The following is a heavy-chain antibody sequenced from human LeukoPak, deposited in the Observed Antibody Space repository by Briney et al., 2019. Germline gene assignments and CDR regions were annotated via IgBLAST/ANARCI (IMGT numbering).Heavy chain of an antibody. J-gene: IGHJ4*02. Sequence: ASVKVSCMVSGYTLTELSMHWVRQAPGKGLEWMGGFDPEDGETIYAQKFQGRVTMTEDTSTDTAYMELSSLRSEDTAVYYCATTVPLRWLPLYWGQGTLVTVSS. CDR3: ATTVPLRWLPLY. CDR2: FDPEDGET. V-gene: IGHV1-24*01. CDR1: GYTLTELS. D-gene: IGHD5-12*01.